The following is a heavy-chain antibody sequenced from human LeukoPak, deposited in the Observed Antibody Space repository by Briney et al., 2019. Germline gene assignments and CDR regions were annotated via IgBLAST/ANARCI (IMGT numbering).Heavy chain of an antibody. CDR2: IYSGGSA. Sequence: GGSLRLSCAVSGFTVSSNYMSWVRQAPGKGLEWVSVIYSGGSAYYADSMKGRFTVSRDNSKNTLYLQMNSLRAEDTAVYYCARTDVSGSYDASDIWGQGTMVTVSS. CDR1: GFTVSSNY. V-gene: IGHV3-66*02. CDR3: ARTDVSGSYDASDI. J-gene: IGHJ3*02. D-gene: IGHD6-25*01.